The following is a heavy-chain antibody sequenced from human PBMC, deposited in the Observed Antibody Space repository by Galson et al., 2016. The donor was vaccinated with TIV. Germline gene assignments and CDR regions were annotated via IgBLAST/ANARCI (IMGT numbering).Heavy chain of an antibody. CDR2: ISYDGSNK. V-gene: IGHV3-30*18. CDR1: GASAFTFNTYG. J-gene: IGHJ6*02. Sequence: SLRLSCAASGASAFTFNTYGVHWVRQAPGKGLEWVAVISYDGSNKYLGDSVKGRFTISRDNSENTVYLQMTSLTRADTAVYFCAKEETRGGRLYQYHGTDVWGQGTTVTVSS. D-gene: IGHD1-26*01. CDR3: AKEETRGGRLYQYHGTDV.